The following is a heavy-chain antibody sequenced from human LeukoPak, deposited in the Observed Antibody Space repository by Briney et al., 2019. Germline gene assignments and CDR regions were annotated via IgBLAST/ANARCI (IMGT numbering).Heavy chain of an antibody. Sequence: GKSLKISCKGSGYSFTSYWIGWVRQMPGKGLEWMGIIYPGDSDTRYSPSFQGQVTISADKSISTAYLQWSSLKASDTAMYYCARHVKSGAWSFDIWGQGTMVTVSS. CDR1: GYSFTSYW. D-gene: IGHD1-26*01. CDR2: IYPGDSDT. J-gene: IGHJ3*02. CDR3: ARHVKSGAWSFDI. V-gene: IGHV5-51*01.